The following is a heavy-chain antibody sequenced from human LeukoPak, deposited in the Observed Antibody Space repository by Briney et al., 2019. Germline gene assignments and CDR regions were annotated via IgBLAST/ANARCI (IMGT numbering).Heavy chain of an antibody. CDR1: GGSFSGYY. V-gene: IGHV4-34*01. D-gene: IGHD1-26*01. CDR3: ARGANYSGSYFVDY. Sequence: SETLSLTCAVYGGSFSGYYWSWIRQPPGKGLEWIGEINHSGSTNYNPSLKSRVTISVDTSKNQFSLKLSSVTAADTAVYYCARGANYSGSYFVDYWGQGTLVTVSS. CDR2: INHSGST. J-gene: IGHJ4*02.